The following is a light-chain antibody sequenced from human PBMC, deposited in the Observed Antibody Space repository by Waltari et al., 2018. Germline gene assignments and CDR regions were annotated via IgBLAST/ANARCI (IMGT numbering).Light chain of an antibody. J-gene: IGKJ4*01. Sequence: IVRHQSLDSLAVSQGDRDTIKYNSSHSLLRQFNNTTYLAWYQQKPGQPPNLLIHWTSTRATGVPDRFSGSGSGTDFTLTISSLQAEDLAVYYCQQYDSSPPTFGRGTKVEIK. CDR2: WTS. CDR3: QQYDSSPPT. V-gene: IGKV4-1*01. CDR1: HSLLRQFNNTTY.